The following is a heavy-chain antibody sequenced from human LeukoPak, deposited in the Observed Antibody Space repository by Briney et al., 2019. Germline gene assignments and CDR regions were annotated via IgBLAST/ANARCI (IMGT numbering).Heavy chain of an antibody. Sequence: PSETLSLTCSVSGGSLKSYYWNWIRQPPGKGLEWIGYIYHSGSTNYNHSFRSRVTISLDRSKSHFSLNLTSVTPADTAIFYCARVGGMTTINNAAFDIWSHGTMVTVSS. CDR1: GGSLKSYY. J-gene: IGHJ3*02. CDR2: IYHSGST. D-gene: IGHD5-24*01. CDR3: ARVGGMTTINNAAFDI. V-gene: IGHV4-59*01.